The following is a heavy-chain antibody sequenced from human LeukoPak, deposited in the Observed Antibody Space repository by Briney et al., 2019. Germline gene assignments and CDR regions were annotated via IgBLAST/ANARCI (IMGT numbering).Heavy chain of an antibody. CDR3: ARHFPRGRVVVNPFDY. D-gene: IGHD3-22*01. J-gene: IGHJ4*02. V-gene: IGHV4-39*01. CDR1: GGSISSSSYY. Sequence: SETLSLTCTVSGGSISSSSYYWGWIRQPPGKGLEWIGSIYYSGSTNYNPSLKSRVTISVDTSKNQFSLKLSSVTAADTAVYYCARHFPRGRVVVNPFDYWGQGTLVTVSS. CDR2: IYYSGST.